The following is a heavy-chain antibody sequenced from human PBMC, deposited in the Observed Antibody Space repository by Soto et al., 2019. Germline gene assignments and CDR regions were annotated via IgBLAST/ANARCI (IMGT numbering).Heavy chain of an antibody. CDR3: ARHGYNYGGGYFDN. V-gene: IGHV3-66*04. CDR2: IYSGGST. D-gene: IGHD5-18*01. J-gene: IGHJ4*02. Sequence: EVPLVESGGGLVQPGGSLRLSCAASGVTVSSNYMSWVRQAPGKGLEWVSVIYSGGSTYYADSVKGRFTISRDNSKNTLYLQMNSLRAEDTAVYYCARHGYNYGGGYFDNWGQGTLVTVSS. CDR1: GVTVSSNY.